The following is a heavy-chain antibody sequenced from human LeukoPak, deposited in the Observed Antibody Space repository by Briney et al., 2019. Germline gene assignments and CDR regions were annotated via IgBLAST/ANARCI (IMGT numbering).Heavy chain of an antibody. J-gene: IGHJ4*02. CDR2: IYYSGST. CDR1: GGSISSYY. CDR3: ARSHGFIAAAGTWYFDY. V-gene: IGHV4-59*12. Sequence: SETLSLTCTVSGGSISSYYWSWIRQPPGKGLEWIGYIYYSGSTNYNPSLKSRVTISVDTSKNQFSLKLSSVTAADTAVYYCARSHGFIAAAGTWYFDYWGQGTLVTVSS. D-gene: IGHD6-13*01.